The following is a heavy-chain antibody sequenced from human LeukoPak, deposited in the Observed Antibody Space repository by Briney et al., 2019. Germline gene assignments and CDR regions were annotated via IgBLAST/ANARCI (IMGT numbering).Heavy chain of an antibody. Sequence: GGSLRLPCAASGFTFRSYSMNWVRQAPGKGLGWVSSINSDSNYIYYADSVQGRFTISRDNAKNSLYLQMNSLRAEDTAVYYCAVAYYYGSGDAFDIWGQGTKVTVSS. CDR1: GFTFRSYS. CDR2: INSDSNYI. V-gene: IGHV3-21*01. CDR3: AVAYYYGSGDAFDI. J-gene: IGHJ3*02. D-gene: IGHD3-10*01.